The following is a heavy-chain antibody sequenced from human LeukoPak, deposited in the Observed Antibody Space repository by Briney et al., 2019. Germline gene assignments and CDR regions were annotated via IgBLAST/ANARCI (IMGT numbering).Heavy chain of an antibody. CDR2: INPNSGGT. J-gene: IGHJ4*02. CDR3: ARTKPPCTSCLLLDY. Sequence: ASVKVSCKASGYTFIGYYMHWLRQAPGQGLEWMGWINPNSGGTNYAQKFQGLVTMSRDTFITTAYMEFSRLTSDDTAVYYCARTKPPCTSCLLLDYWGQGTLVTVSS. V-gene: IGHV1-2*02. CDR1: GYTFIGYY. D-gene: IGHD2-2*01.